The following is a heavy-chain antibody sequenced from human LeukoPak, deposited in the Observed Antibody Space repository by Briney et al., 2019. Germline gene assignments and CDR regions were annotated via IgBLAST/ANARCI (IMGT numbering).Heavy chain of an antibody. CDR2: INPNSGGT. CDR1: GYTFTVYY. CDR3: ARGIVGATTSFDC. D-gene: IGHD1-26*01. J-gene: IGHJ4*02. V-gene: IGHV1-2*02. Sequence: ASVKVSCKASGYTFTVYYMHWVRQAPGQGLEWMGWINPNSGGTKYAQKFQGRVTMTRDTSISTAYMELSRLRSDDTAVHYCARGIVGATTSFDCWGQGTLVTVSS.